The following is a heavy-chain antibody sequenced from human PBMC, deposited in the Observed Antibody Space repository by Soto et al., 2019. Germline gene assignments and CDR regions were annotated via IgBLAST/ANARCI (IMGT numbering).Heavy chain of an antibody. Sequence: SESLYLNCAVYVGSLRGYYWSWIRQPPGKGLEWIGEINHSGSTNYNPSLKSRVTISVDTSKNQFSLKLSSVTAADTAVYYCARGRRMELTPVHFDYWAQGTLVTVSS. CDR3: ARGRRMELTPVHFDY. CDR2: INHSGST. J-gene: IGHJ4*02. V-gene: IGHV4-34*01. D-gene: IGHD4-17*01. CDR1: VGSLRGYY.